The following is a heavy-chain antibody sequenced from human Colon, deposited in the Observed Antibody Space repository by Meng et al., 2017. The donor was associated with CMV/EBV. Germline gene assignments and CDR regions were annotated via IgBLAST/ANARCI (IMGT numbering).Heavy chain of an antibody. D-gene: IGHD6-13*01. CDR1: GHPCTANH. Sequence: QVQLVQTGTEGKKPGASVKVSCKTSGHPCTANHLHCVRQAPGQGLEWMGWIYPQDGGTYFAQKFQDRVTLTRDTSITTAYMELSGLTSDDTAIYYCVRESWYFDFWGEGTLVTVSS. V-gene: IGHV1-2*02. J-gene: IGHJ4*02. CDR3: VRESWYFDF. CDR2: IYPQDGGT.